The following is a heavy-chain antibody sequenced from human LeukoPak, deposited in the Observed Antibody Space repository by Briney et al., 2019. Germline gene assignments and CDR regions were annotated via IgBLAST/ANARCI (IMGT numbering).Heavy chain of an antibody. CDR1: GGSISSSSYY. Sequence: SETLSLTCTVSGGSISSSSYYWGWVRQPAGKGLEWIGRIYTSGSTNYNPSLKSRVTISVDTSKNQFSLKLSSVTAADTAVYYCARAPDSSGYRWFDPWGQGTLVTVSS. CDR3: ARAPDSSGYRWFDP. D-gene: IGHD3-22*01. J-gene: IGHJ5*02. CDR2: IYTSGST. V-gene: IGHV4-61*02.